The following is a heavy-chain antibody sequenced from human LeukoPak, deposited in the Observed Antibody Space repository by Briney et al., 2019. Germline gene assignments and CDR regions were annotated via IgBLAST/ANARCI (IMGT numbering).Heavy chain of an antibody. CDR2: ISYDGSNK. V-gene: IGHV3-30*04. J-gene: IGHJ4*02. CDR1: GFTLSSYV. Sequence: PGRSLRLSCAASGFTLSSYVMHWVRQAPGKGLEWVAVISYDGSNKYYADSVKGRFTISRDNSKNTLYLQMNSLRAEDTAVYYCAKDPYDILTGEWGVYWGQGTLVTVSS. CDR3: AKDPYDILTGEWGVY. D-gene: IGHD3-9*01.